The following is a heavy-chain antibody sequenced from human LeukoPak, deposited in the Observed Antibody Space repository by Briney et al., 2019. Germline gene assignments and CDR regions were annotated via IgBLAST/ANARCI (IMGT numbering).Heavy chain of an antibody. D-gene: IGHD6-19*01. V-gene: IGHV3-30*04. J-gene: IGHJ6*02. CDR1: GFTFSYYA. CDR3: AKDGSSGWYGGKYYYYYYGMDV. CDR2: ISYDGSNK. Sequence: PGRSLRLSCAASGFTFSYYAMHWVRQTPGKGLERVAVISYDGSNKYYAHSVKGRFTITRDNSKNTLYLQMNSLRAEDTAVYYCAKDGSSGWYGGKYYYYYYGMDVWGQGTTVTVSS.